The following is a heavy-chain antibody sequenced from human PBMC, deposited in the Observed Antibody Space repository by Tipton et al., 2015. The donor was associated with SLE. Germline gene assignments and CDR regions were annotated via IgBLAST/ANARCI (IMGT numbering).Heavy chain of an antibody. J-gene: IGHJ4*02. CDR1: GFTFSSYS. Sequence: SLRLSCAASGFTFSSYSMNWVRQAPGKGLEWVSFISSSSSYIYYADSVKGRFTISRDNAKNSLYLQMNSLRAEDTAVYYCARGGYSSSWYVYWGQGTLVTVSS. D-gene: IGHD6-13*01. CDR3: ARGGYSSSWYVY. V-gene: IGHV3-21*03. CDR2: ISSSSSYI.